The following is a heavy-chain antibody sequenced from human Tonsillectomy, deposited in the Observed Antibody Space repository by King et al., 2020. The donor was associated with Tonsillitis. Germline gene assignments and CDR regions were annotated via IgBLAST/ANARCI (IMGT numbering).Heavy chain of an antibody. J-gene: IGHJ6*02. V-gene: IGHV3-74*01. CDR2: INSDVSST. D-gene: IGHD2-15*01. CDR1: GFTFSSYW. Sequence: DVQLVESGGGLVQPGGSLRLSCAASGFTFSSYWMHWVRQAPGKGLVWVSRINSDVSSTSYADSVKGRFTISRDNAKNTLYLQMNTLGAEDTAVYYCARDPVVVVAATEIYYYGIDVWGQGTTVTVSS. CDR3: ARDPVVVVAATEIYYYGIDV.